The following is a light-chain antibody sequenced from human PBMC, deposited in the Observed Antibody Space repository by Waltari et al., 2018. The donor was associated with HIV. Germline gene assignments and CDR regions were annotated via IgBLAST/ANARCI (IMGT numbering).Light chain of an antibody. V-gene: IGLV2-14*01. CDR1: SLDIGLYDF. Sequence: QSALTQPASMSGSPGQSITISCTASSLDIGLYDFISWYKHLPNTAPQLIIDWVNRRPPGVSSRFSASKSADMASRTISGLQPEDEADYYCTSHTLTHSLLCGGGTRLTVL. J-gene: IGLJ3*02. CDR2: WVN. CDR3: TSHTLTHSLL.